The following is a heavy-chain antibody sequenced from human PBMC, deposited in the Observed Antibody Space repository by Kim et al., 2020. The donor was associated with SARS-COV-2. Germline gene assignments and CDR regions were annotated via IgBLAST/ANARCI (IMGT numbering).Heavy chain of an antibody. CDR3: ARGYCGTATCYTGGTYFDY. Sequence: GGSLRLSCVASGFTFSTYGMHWVRQAPGKGLEWVATLWYDGSNKYYPDSVKGRFTVSRDNSKNTLYLQVNSLRAEDTAVYYCARGYCGTATCYTGGTYFDYWGRGTLVTVSS. CDR2: LWYDGSNK. D-gene: IGHD2-2*02. CDR1: GFTFSTYG. J-gene: IGHJ4*02. V-gene: IGHV3-33*01.